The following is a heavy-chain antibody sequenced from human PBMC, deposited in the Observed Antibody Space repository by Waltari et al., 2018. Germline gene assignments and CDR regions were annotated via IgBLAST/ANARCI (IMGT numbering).Heavy chain of an antibody. CDR1: GYSISSGYY. CDR3: ARSRLELRSGVVCLWFDP. D-gene: IGHD1-7*01. CDR2: IYHSGST. J-gene: IGHJ5*02. Sequence: QVQLQESGPGLVKPSETLSLTCAVSGYSISSGYYWGWIRQPPGRGLEWIGSIYHSGSTYSNPSLKSRVTISVDTSKNQFSLKLSSVTAADTAVYYCARSRLELRSGVVCLWFDPWGQGTLVTVSS. V-gene: IGHV4-38-2*01.